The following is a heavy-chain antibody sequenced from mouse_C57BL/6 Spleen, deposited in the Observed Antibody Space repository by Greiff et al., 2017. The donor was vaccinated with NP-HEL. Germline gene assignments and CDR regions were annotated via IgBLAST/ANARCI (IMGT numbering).Heavy chain of an antibody. D-gene: IGHD2-5*01. CDR2: IDPENGDT. Sequence: VQLKESGAELVRPGASVKLSCTASGFNIKDDYMHWVKQRPEQGLEWIGWIDPENGDTEYASKFQGKATITADTSSNTAYLQLSSLTSEDTAVYYCSHYSNYGYWGQGTTLTVSS. CDR3: SHYSNYGY. J-gene: IGHJ2*01. CDR1: GFNIKDDY. V-gene: IGHV14-4*01.